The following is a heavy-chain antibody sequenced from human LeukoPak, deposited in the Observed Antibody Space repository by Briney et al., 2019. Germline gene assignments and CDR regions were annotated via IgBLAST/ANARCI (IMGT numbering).Heavy chain of an antibody. V-gene: IGHV3-20*04. CDR2: INWDGGAS. D-gene: IGHD6-13*01. CDR1: GSSIADYG. CDR3: VRYLSASWYSLGF. Sequence: GGSLRLSCAASGSSIADYGMSWVRQPPGKGLEWVSGINWDGGASAYSDSVKGRFTISRDHGKNSLYLQMNDLRDEDTALYFCVRYLSASWYSLGFWGQGALLTVSS. J-gene: IGHJ4*02.